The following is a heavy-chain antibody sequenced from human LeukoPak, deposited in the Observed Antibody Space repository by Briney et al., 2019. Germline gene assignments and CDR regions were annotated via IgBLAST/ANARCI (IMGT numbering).Heavy chain of an antibody. CDR1: GFTFSSYE. J-gene: IGHJ6*02. CDR2: ISKSGDTT. V-gene: IGHV3-23*01. CDR3: ARGSYGMDV. Sequence: GGSLRLSCAASGFTFSSYEMNWVRQAPGKGPEWVSSISKSGDTTYYADSVKGRFTVSRDNSKNTLSLHMNSLRAEDMAVYYCARGSYGMDVWGQGTTVTVSS.